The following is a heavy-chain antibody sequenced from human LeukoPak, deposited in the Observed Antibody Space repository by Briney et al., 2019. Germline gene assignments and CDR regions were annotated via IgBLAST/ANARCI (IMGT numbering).Heavy chain of an antibody. Sequence: SETLSLTCTVSGGSISSSCYYWGWIRQPPGKGLEWIGSIYYSGSTYYNPSLKSRVTISVDTSKNQFSLKLSSVTAADTAVYYCARIAAETYYYYYGMDVWGQGTTVTVSS. CDR3: ARIAAETYYYYYGMDV. CDR1: GGSISSSCYY. CDR2: IYYSGST. J-gene: IGHJ6*02. D-gene: IGHD6-13*01. V-gene: IGHV4-39*01.